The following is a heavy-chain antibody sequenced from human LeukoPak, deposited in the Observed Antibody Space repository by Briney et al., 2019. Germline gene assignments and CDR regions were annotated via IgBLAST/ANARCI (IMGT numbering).Heavy chain of an antibody. J-gene: IGHJ6*02. CDR2: IIPILGIA. Sequence: ASVKVSCKASGGTFSSYTISWVRQAPGQGLEWMGRIIPILGIANYAQKFQGRVTITADKSTSTPYMELSSLRSEDTAVYYCARDHGSGWYYYYGMDVWGQGTTVTVSS. D-gene: IGHD6-19*01. CDR3: ARDHGSGWYYYYGMDV. CDR1: GGTFSSYT. V-gene: IGHV1-69*04.